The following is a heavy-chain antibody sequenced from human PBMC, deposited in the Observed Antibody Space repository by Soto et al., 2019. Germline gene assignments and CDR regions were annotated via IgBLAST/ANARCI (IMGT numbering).Heavy chain of an antibody. CDR2: ISGSGGST. V-gene: IGHV3-23*01. CDR3: AKDRYCSGGSCYPDAFDI. D-gene: IGHD2-15*01. J-gene: IGHJ3*02. Sequence: EVQLLESGGGLVQPGGSLRLSCAASGFTFSSYAMSWVRQAPGKGLEGVSAISGSGGSTYYADSVKGRFTISRDNSKNTLYLQMNSLRAEDTAVYYCAKDRYCSGGSCYPDAFDIWGQGTMVTVSS. CDR1: GFTFSSYA.